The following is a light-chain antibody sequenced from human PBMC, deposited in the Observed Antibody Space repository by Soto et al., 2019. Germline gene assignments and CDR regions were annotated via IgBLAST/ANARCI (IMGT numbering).Light chain of an antibody. Sequence: EIVLTQSPATLSLSPGERATLSCRASQSVSSYLAWYQQKPGQAPRLLIYDASNRATGIPARFSGSGSGTDFTLTISSLDPEDFAVYYCQQRSNWPTFGGGNKVEIK. V-gene: IGKV3-11*01. CDR3: QQRSNWPT. CDR1: QSVSSY. CDR2: DAS. J-gene: IGKJ4*01.